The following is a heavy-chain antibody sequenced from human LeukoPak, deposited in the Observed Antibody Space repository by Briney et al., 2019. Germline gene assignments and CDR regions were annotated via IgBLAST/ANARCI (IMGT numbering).Heavy chain of an antibody. CDR2: IYYSGTT. D-gene: IGHD1-1*01. CDR3: ARKTTGTMSPYFDY. Sequence: PSETLSLTCTVSGVSISGSYWSWIRQLPGKELEWIGYIYYSGTTNYNPSLKGRVTISVDTSGNQFSLKLSSVTAADTAVYYCARKTTGTMSPYFDYWGQGTLVTVSS. V-gene: IGHV4-59*01. J-gene: IGHJ4*02. CDR1: GVSISGSY.